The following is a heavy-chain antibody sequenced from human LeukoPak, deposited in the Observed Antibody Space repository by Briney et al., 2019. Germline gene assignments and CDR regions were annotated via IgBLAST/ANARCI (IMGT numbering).Heavy chain of an antibody. V-gene: IGHV1-18*01. CDR1: GYTFMSHG. Sequence: ASVKVSCKAYGYTFMSHGISWVRQAPGQGLEWMGWISGSSSNTNYAQRLQGRVTMTTDTSTTTAYMELRSLRSDDTAVYYCARTTGTWGHDGFDIWGQGTMVTVSS. CDR2: ISGSSSNT. D-gene: IGHD3-16*01. J-gene: IGHJ3*02. CDR3: ARTTGTWGHDGFDI.